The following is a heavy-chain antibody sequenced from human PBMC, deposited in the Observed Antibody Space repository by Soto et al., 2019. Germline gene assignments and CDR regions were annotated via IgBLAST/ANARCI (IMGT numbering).Heavy chain of an antibody. J-gene: IGHJ4*02. D-gene: IGHD3-10*01. Sequence: GGSLRLSCAASGITFNNYAMSWVRQAPGKGLEWVSGISSSGGSTYYADSMKGRFIISRDNSKNTLYVQMNSLRVEDTAVYYCAKESDRVVMGLLEYWGPGTLVTDSS. V-gene: IGHV3-23*01. CDR1: GITFNNYA. CDR2: ISSSGGST. CDR3: AKESDRVVMGLLEY.